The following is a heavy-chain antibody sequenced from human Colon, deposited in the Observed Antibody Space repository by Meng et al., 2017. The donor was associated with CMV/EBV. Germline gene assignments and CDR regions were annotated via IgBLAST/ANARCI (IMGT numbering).Heavy chain of an antibody. D-gene: IGHD1-20*01. CDR2: INPNSGGT. Sequence: QVQRVKAGVEVKKPGASLKVSCKASGYTFTGYYMHWVRQAPGQGLEWMGWINPNSGGTNYAQKFQGRVTMTRDTSISTAYMELSRLRSDDTAVYYCARAPYNWNDEGWFDPWGQGTLVTVSS. CDR1: GYTFTGYY. CDR3: ARAPYNWNDEGWFDP. V-gene: IGHV1-2*02. J-gene: IGHJ5*02.